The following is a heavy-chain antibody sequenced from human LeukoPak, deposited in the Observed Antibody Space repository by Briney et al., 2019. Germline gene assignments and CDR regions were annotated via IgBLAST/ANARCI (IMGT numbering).Heavy chain of an antibody. CDR1: GFTFSSYE. CDR3: ARATDYYDH. CDR2: ISSSGSTI. Sequence: GGSLRLSCAASGFTFSSYEMNWVRQAPGKGLEWVSYISSSGSTIYYADSVKGRFTISRDNAKNSLYLQMNSLRAEDTAVYYCARATDYYDHWGQGTLVTVSS. V-gene: IGHV3-48*03. J-gene: IGHJ4*02.